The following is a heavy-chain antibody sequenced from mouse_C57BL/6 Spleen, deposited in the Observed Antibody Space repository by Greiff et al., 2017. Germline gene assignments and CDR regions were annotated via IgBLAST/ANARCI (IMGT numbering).Heavy chain of an antibody. Sequence: EVQGVESGGGLVKPGGSLKLSCAASGFTFTDYGMHWVRQAPEQGLEWVAYISTGSSTIYYAEKVKGRFTISRDNAKNTLFLQLTSLMSEDTAMDYCARATGGFDYWGQGTTLTVSS. CDR2: ISTGSSTI. D-gene: IGHD4-1*01. J-gene: IGHJ2*01. V-gene: IGHV5-17*01. CDR3: ARATGGFDY. CDR1: GFTFTDYG.